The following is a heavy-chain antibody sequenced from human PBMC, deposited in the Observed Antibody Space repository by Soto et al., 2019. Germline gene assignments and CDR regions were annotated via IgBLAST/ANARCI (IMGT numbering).Heavy chain of an antibody. CDR2: INAGNGNT. CDR1: GYTFTSYA. Sequence: QVQLVQSGAEVKKPGASVKVSCKASGYTFTSYAMHWVRQAPGQRLEWMGWINAGNGNTKYSQKFQGRVTITRDTSATTAYMEVSSLRSEDTAMYYCARGPGGPDGPGDYWGQGTLVTVSS. CDR3: ARGPGGPDGPGDY. V-gene: IGHV1-3*01. J-gene: IGHJ4*02. D-gene: IGHD2-15*01.